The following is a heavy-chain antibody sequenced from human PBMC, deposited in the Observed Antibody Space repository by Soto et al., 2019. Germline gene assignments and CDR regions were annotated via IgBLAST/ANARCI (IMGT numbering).Heavy chain of an antibody. V-gene: IGHV3-23*01. CDR2: ISGSGGST. D-gene: IGHD3-3*01. J-gene: IGHJ6*03. CDR1: GFTFSSYA. CDR3: AKIGVWGSNVTIFGVVIKPYYYYYYMDV. Sequence: GGSLRLSCAASGFTFSSYAMSWVRQAPGKGLEWVSAISGSGGSTYYADSVKGRFTISRDNSKNTLYLQMNSLRAEDTAVYYCAKIGVWGSNVTIFGVVIKPYYYYYYMDVWGKGTTVTVSS.